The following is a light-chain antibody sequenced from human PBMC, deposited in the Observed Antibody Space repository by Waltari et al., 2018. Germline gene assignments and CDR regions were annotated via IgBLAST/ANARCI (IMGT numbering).Light chain of an antibody. Sequence: WDQQKPGQAPLLVIYKDTNRPSGIPERFSGSKSGETATLTISGTQAMDEADYYCQALGRNALVFGGGTRLTVL. J-gene: IGLJ3*02. V-gene: IGLV3-1*01. CDR2: KDT. CDR3: QALGRNALV.